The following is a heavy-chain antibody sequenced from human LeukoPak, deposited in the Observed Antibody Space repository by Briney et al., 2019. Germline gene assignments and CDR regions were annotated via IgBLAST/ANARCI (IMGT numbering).Heavy chain of an antibody. CDR3: ARDAPAAASTFDY. D-gene: IGHD6-13*01. J-gene: IGHJ4*02. CDR2: ISPSGGST. V-gene: IGHV1-46*01. Sequence: ASVKVSCKAFGYTFTSNYMHWVRQAPGQGPEWMGVISPSGGSTTYAQKFQGRVTLTRDMSTSTDYLELSSLRSEDTAVYYCARDAPAAASTFDYWGQGTLVTVSS. CDR1: GYTFTSNY.